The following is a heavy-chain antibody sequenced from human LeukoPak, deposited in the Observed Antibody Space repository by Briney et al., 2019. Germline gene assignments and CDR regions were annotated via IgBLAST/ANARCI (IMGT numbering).Heavy chain of an antibody. CDR2: INHSGST. V-gene: IGHV4-34*01. CDR1: GGSFSGYY. J-gene: IGHJ4*02. D-gene: IGHD5-12*01. Sequence: SETLSLTCAVYGGSFSGYYWSWIRQPPGKGLEWIGEINHSGSTNYNPSLKSRVTISVDTSTIQFSLKLSSVTAADTAVYYGARFLLIPSGYSGYDSWVDYWGQGTLVTVSS. CDR3: ARFLLIPSGYSGYDSWVDY.